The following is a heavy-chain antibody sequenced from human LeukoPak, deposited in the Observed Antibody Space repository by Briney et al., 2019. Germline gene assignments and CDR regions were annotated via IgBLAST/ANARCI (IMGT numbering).Heavy chain of an antibody. CDR1: GGTFSSYA. J-gene: IGHJ4*02. CDR3: ARDLLDIYYYDSSGYYPYYFDY. CDR2: IIPIFGTA. D-gene: IGHD3-22*01. V-gene: IGHV1-69*05. Sequence: GSSVKVSCKASGGTFSSYAIIWVRQAPGQGLEWMGRIIPIFGTANYAQKFQGRVTITTDESTSTAYMELSSLRSEDTAVYYCARDLLDIYYYDSSGYYPYYFDYWGQGTLVTVSS.